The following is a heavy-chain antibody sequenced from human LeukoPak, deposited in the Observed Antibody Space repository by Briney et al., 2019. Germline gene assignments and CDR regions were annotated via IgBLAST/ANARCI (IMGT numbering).Heavy chain of an antibody. CDR3: ARVDSSGYYASYFDY. J-gene: IGHJ4*02. CDR1: GFTFSSYG. V-gene: IGHV3-33*01. CDR2: IWYDGSNK. Sequence: PGGSLRLSCAASGFTFSSYGMHWVRQAPGKGLEWVAVIWYDGSNKYYADSVKGRFTISRDNSKNTLYLQMNSLRTEDTAVYYCARVDSSGYYASYFDYWGQGTLVTVSS. D-gene: IGHD3-22*01.